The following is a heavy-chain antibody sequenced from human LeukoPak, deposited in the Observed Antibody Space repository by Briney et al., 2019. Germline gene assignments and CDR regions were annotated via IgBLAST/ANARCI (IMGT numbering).Heavy chain of an antibody. J-gene: IGHJ4*02. CDR2: IYTSGST. D-gene: IGHD3-10*01. Sequence: SETLSLTCTVSGGSISSYYWSWIRQPAGKGLEWIGRIYTSGSTNYNPSLKSRVTISVDTSKNQFSLKLSSVTAADTAVYYCARDGTYGSGSSFDYWGQGTLVTVSS. CDR1: GGSISSYY. CDR3: ARDGTYGSGSSFDY. V-gene: IGHV4-4*07.